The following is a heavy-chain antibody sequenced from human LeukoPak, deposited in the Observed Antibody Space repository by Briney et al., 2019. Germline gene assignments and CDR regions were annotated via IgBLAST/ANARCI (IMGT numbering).Heavy chain of an antibody. CDR1: GGSISSSSYY. V-gene: IGHV4-39*07. Sequence: PSETLSLTCTVSGGSISSSSYYWGWIRQPPGKGLEWIGSIYYSGSTYYNPSLKSRVTISVDTSKNQFSLKLSSVTAADTAVYYCASKGIRYFDWLLYGGPLDPWGQGTLVTVSS. D-gene: IGHD3-9*01. CDR3: ASKGIRYFDWLLYGGPLDP. J-gene: IGHJ5*02. CDR2: IYYSGST.